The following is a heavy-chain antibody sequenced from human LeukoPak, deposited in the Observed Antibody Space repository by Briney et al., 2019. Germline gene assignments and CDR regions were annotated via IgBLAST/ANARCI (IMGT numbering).Heavy chain of an antibody. D-gene: IGHD2-2*01. CDR2: IKSDGSST. J-gene: IGHJ4*02. V-gene: IGHV3-74*03. Sequence: GGSLRLSCAASGFTFSDYWMHWVRQAPGKGLVWVSRIKSDGSSTTYADSVKGRFTISRDNAKNTLYLQMNSLRAEDTALYYCARDMSTVVVPVAIDYWGQGTLVTVSS. CDR1: GFTFSDYW. CDR3: ARDMSTVVVPVAIDY.